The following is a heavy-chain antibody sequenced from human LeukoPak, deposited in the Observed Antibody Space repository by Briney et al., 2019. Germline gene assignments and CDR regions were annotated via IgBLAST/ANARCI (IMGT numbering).Heavy chain of an antibody. Sequence: KPSETLSLTCAVSGGSISRYLWSWIRQPAGKGLEWLGRIHTSGTTTYSPSFQSRITMSIDTSKKQISLRLSSVAAADTAVYYCATEQVSGSAWSFDYWGQGSLVTVSS. CDR3: ATEQVSGSAWSFDY. CDR2: IHTSGTT. J-gene: IGHJ4*02. V-gene: IGHV4-4*07. CDR1: GGSISRYL. D-gene: IGHD6-19*01.